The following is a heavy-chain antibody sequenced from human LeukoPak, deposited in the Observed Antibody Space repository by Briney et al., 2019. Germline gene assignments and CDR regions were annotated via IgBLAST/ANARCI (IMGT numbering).Heavy chain of an antibody. CDR3: ARGLEYYYDSSGYPLRWFDP. D-gene: IGHD3-22*01. J-gene: IGHJ5*02. Sequence: SQTLSLTCTVSGGSISSGSYYWSWIRQPAGKGLEWIGRIYTSGSTNYNPSLKSRVTISVDTSKNQFSLKLSSVTAADTAVYYCARGLEYYYDSSGYPLRWFDPWGQGTLVTVSS. CDR2: IYTSGST. CDR1: GGSISSGSYY. V-gene: IGHV4-61*02.